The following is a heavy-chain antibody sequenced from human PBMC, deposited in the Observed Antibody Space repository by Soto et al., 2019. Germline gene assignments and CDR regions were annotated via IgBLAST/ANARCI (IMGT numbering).Heavy chain of an antibody. CDR1: GFTFSSYG. V-gene: IGHV3-30*18. Sequence: PXESLELSCAASGFTFSSYGMHWVRQAPGKGLEWVAVISYDGSNKYYADSVKGRFTISRDNSKNTLYLQMNSLRAEDTAVYYFAKARSSSWYGNWFDPWGQGTLVTVSS. CDR2: ISYDGSNK. CDR3: AKARSSSWYGNWFDP. D-gene: IGHD6-13*01. J-gene: IGHJ5*02.